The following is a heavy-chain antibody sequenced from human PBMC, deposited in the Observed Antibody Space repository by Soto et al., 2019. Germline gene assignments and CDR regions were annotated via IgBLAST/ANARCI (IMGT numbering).Heavy chain of an antibody. CDR1: GFTLGTTRLS. CDR3: ARSQGGMLYNSYFDF. Sequence: PTFTLTCYFSGFTLGTTRLSVNWIRQAPGKALEWLAVIDWDGDRFYSAPLKTRLSISKDTSKNEVVLTMTNMDPVDTATYFCARSQGGMLYNSYFDFWGQGTLVTVSS. D-gene: IGHD2-8*01. V-gene: IGHV2-70*13. J-gene: IGHJ4*02. CDR2: IDWDGDR.